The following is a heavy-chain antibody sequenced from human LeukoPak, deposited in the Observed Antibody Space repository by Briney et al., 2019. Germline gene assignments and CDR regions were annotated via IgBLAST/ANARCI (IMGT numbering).Heavy chain of an antibody. Sequence: GGSLRLSCAASGFTFSSYAMSWVRQAPGKGLEWVANIKQDGSEKYYVDSVKGRFTISRDNAKNSLYLQMNSLRAEDTAVYYCARDFMDYMDVWGKGTTVTVSS. J-gene: IGHJ6*03. V-gene: IGHV3-7*01. CDR3: ARDFMDYMDV. D-gene: IGHD3-10*01. CDR1: GFTFSSYA. CDR2: IKQDGSEK.